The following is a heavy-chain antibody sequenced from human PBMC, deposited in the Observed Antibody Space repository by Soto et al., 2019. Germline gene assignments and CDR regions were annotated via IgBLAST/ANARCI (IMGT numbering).Heavy chain of an antibody. CDR3: ATSRGPGYYYGMDV. D-gene: IGHD3-10*01. CDR2: MNPNSGNT. J-gene: IGHJ6*02. V-gene: IGHV1-8*01. Sequence: AAVKVSCKASGYTFTSYDINWVRQATGQGLEWMGWMNPNSGNTGYAQKFQGRVTMTRNTSISTAYMELSSLRSEDTAAYYCATSRGPGYYYGMDVWGQGTTVTVSS. CDR1: GYTFTSYD.